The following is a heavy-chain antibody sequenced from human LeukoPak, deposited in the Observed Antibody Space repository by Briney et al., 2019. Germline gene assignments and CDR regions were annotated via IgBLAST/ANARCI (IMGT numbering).Heavy chain of an antibody. D-gene: IGHD6-13*01. CDR3: AIQGRSSPRVRSEYFHH. Sequence: GESLKISCKGSGYSFTSYWIGWVRQMPGNGLEWTGIIYPGDSDSRYSPSFQGQATNSADKTISTAYLQWSSLKASDTAMYYCAIQGRSSPRVRSEYFHHWGQGTLVTVSS. CDR2: IYPGDSDS. CDR1: GYSFTSYW. V-gene: IGHV5-51*01. J-gene: IGHJ1*01.